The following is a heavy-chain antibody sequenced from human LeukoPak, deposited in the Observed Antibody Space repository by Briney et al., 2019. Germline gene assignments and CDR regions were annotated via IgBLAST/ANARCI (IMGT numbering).Heavy chain of an antibody. CDR1: GFTFSSYA. V-gene: IGHV3-30-3*01. CDR3: ARDAERRPYYGMDV. CDR2: ISYDGSNK. J-gene: IGHJ6*02. D-gene: IGHD1-1*01. Sequence: GGSLRLSCAASGFTFSSYAMHWVRQAPGKGLEWVAVISYDGSNKYYADSVKGRFTISRDNAKNSLYLQMNSLRAEDTAVYYCARDAERRPYYGMDVWGQGTTVTVSS.